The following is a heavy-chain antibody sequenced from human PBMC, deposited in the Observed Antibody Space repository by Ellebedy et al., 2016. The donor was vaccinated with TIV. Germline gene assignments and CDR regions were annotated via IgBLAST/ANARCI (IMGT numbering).Heavy chain of an antibody. CDR3: EATIIAAAGTRFVDY. CDR2: ISGSGGST. V-gene: IGHV3-23*01. D-gene: IGHD6-13*01. Sequence: GGSLRLSXAASGFTFSSYAMSWVRQAPGKGLEWVSAISGSGGSTYYADSVKGRFTISRDNSKNTLYLQMNSLRAEDTAVYYCEATIIAAAGTRFVDYWGQGTLVTVSS. CDR1: GFTFSSYA. J-gene: IGHJ4*02.